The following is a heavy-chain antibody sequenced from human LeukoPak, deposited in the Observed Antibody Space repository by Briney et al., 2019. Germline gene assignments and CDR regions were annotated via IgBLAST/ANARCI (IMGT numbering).Heavy chain of an antibody. Sequence: SVKVSCKASGGTFSSYAISWVRQAPGQGLEWMGRIIPILGIANYAQKFQGRVTITADKSTSTAYMELSSLRSEDTAVYYCARPRPVTTRGDYYYGMDVWGQGTTVTVSS. CDR3: ARPRPVTTRGDYYYGMDV. CDR2: IIPILGIA. D-gene: IGHD4-11*01. V-gene: IGHV1-69*04. CDR1: GGTFSSYA. J-gene: IGHJ6*02.